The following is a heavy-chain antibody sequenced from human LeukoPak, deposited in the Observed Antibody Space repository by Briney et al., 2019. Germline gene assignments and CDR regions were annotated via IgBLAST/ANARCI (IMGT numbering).Heavy chain of an antibody. D-gene: IGHD3-3*01. CDR3: ARGRRLRFLEWLFPPFDY. V-gene: IGHV3-9*01. Sequence: GGSLRLSCAASGFTFDDYAMHWVRQAPGKGLEWVSGISWNSGSIGYADSVKGRFTISRDNAKNSLYLQMNSLRAEDTAVYYCARGRRLRFLEWLFPPFDYWGQGTLVTVSS. CDR1: GFTFDDYA. CDR2: ISWNSGSI. J-gene: IGHJ4*02.